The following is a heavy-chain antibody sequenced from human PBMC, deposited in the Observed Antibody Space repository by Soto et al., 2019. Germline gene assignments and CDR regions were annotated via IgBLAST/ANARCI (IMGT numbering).Heavy chain of an antibody. D-gene: IGHD2-15*01. Sequence: PSETLSLTCTVSGDSISNNYWSWIRQPAGKGLEWIGRIYSSGSTNYNPSLKSRVSLSIDTSRNQFSLKVNSVTAADTAVYYCAKTVAAATPYLDFWGQGTLVTVSS. CDR3: AKTVAAATPYLDF. CDR2: IYSSGST. J-gene: IGHJ4*02. V-gene: IGHV4-4*07. CDR1: GDSISNNY.